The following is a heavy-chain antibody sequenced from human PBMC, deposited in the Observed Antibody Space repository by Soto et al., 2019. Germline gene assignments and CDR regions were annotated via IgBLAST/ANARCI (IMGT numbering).Heavy chain of an antibody. CDR2: IKSKTDDGAT. D-gene: IGHD1-7*01. Sequence: PGGSLRLSCAASGFTFSNAWMSWVRQAPGKGLEWVGRIKSKTDDGATDYAAPVKGRFTISRDDSNNTLYLQMNSLKTEDTAVYYCTTRRVTGTIYYYCGMDVWGQGTTVTVSS. CDR3: TTRRVTGTIYYYCGMDV. V-gene: IGHV3-15*01. J-gene: IGHJ6*02. CDR1: GFTFSNAW.